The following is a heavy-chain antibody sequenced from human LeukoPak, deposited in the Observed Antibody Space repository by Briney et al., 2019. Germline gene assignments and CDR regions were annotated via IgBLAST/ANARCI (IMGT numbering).Heavy chain of an antibody. J-gene: IGHJ4*02. CDR1: GYTFTGYY. CDR2: INPNSGGT. Sequence: ASVKVSCKASGYTFTGYYMHWVRQAPGQGPEWMGWINPNSGGTNYAQKFQGWVTMTRDTSISTAYMELSRLRSDDTAVYYCAKGIGYCSGGSCYAYDYWGQGTLVTVSS. CDR3: AKGIGYCSGGSCYAYDY. D-gene: IGHD2-15*01. V-gene: IGHV1-2*04.